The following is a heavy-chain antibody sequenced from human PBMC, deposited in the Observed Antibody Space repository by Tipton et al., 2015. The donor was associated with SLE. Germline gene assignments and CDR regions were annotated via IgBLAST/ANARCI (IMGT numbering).Heavy chain of an antibody. Sequence: SLRLSCAASGFTFSTYAMNWVRQAPGKGLEWVSTIGGSGGWGAMTYYADSVKGRFTISRDNSKNTLYLQMNSLRDEDTAVYYCAKATYYETSGYYYGLDFWGQGALVTVSS. CDR3: AKATYYETSGYYYGLDF. CDR2: IGGSGGWGAMT. D-gene: IGHD3-22*01. J-gene: IGHJ4*02. CDR1: GFTFSTYA. V-gene: IGHV3-23*01.